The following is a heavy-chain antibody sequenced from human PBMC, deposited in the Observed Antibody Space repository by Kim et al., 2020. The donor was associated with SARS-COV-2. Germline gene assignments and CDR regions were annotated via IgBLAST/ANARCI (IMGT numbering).Heavy chain of an antibody. CDR3: TRDNIQPGDL. J-gene: IGHJ3*01. CDR1: GFAFSLYW. D-gene: IGHD2-15*01. CDR2: IDSDGSIT. V-gene: IGHV3-74*01. Sequence: GGSLRLSCAASGFAFSLYWMHWVRQGPGKGLMWVSQIDSDGSITTYADAVLGRFTISRDNAKNTLYLQMSSLRAEDTAMYYCTRDNIQPGDLWGQGVMVT.